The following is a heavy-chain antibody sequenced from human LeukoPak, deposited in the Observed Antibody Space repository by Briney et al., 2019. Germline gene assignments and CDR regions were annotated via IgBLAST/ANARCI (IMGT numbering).Heavy chain of an antibody. D-gene: IGHD1-1*01. J-gene: IGHJ4*02. Sequence: PGGSLRLSCAASGFTFSSHAMHWVRQAPGKGLEWVAVISYDGSNKYYADSVEGRFTISRDNSKNTLYLQMNSLRAEDTAVYYCARDPLGTRPGFDDWGQGTLVTVSS. CDR2: ISYDGSNK. CDR1: GFTFSSHA. CDR3: ARDPLGTRPGFDD. V-gene: IGHV3-30*04.